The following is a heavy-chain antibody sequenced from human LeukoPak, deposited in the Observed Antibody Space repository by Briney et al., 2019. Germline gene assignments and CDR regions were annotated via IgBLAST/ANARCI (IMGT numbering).Heavy chain of an antibody. J-gene: IGHJ4*02. CDR2: INPNSGGT. V-gene: IGHV1-2*02. CDR1: GYTFTGYY. D-gene: IGHD3-3*01. Sequence: ASVKVSCKASGYTFTGYYMHWVRQAPGQGLEWMGWINPNSGGTNYAQKFQGRVTMTRDTSISTAYMELSSLRPEDTAVYYCAKIFGVVMLTEFENWGQGTLVIVSS. CDR3: AKIFGVVMLTEFEN.